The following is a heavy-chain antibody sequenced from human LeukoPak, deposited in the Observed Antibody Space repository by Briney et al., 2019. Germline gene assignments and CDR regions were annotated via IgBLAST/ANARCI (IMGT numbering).Heavy chain of an antibody. Sequence: SETLSLTCTVSGGSISSSSYYWGWIRQPAGKGLEWIGRIYTSGSTNYNPSLKSRVTMSVDTSKNQFSLKLSSVTAADTAVYYCARASSITIFGVVIGDDAFDIWGQGTMVTVSS. CDR2: IYTSGST. CDR1: GGSISSSSYY. D-gene: IGHD3-3*01. CDR3: ARASSITIFGVVIGDDAFDI. J-gene: IGHJ3*02. V-gene: IGHV4-61*02.